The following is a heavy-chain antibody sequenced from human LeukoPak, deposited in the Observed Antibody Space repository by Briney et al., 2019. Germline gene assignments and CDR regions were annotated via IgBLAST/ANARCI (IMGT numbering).Heavy chain of an antibody. J-gene: IGHJ4*02. CDR2: IYTSGST. CDR3: ARGGIGD. V-gene: IGHV4-61*02. Sequence: SQTLSLTCTVSGGSISSGSYYWSWIGQPAGKGLEWIGRIYTSGSTNYNPSLKSRVTISVDTSKNQFSLKLSSVTAADTAVYYCARGGIGDWGQGTLVTVSS. D-gene: IGHD3-16*01. CDR1: GGSISSGSYY.